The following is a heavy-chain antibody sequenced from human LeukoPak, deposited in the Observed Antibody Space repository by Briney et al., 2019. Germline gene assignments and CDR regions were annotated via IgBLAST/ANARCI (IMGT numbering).Heavy chain of an antibody. CDR1: GFTFDDYA. V-gene: IGHV3-9*01. CDR2: ISWNSGSI. CDR3: AKSYYYDSSGYYYMDY. J-gene: IGHJ4*02. D-gene: IGHD3-22*01. Sequence: PGGSLRLSCAASGFTFDDYAMHWVRQAPGKGLEWVSGISWNSGSIGYADSVKGRFTISRDNAKISLYLQMNSLRAEDTALYYCAKSYYYDSSGYYYMDYWGQGTLVTVSS.